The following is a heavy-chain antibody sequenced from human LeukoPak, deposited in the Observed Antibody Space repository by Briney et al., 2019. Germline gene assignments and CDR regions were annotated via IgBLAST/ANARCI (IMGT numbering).Heavy chain of an antibody. CDR2: TRNKANSYTT. CDR1: EFTFSDHY. CDR3: ARWDSAATGYY. D-gene: IGHD3-9*01. V-gene: IGHV3-72*01. Sequence: PGGSLRLSCAATEFTFSDHYMDWVRQAPGKGREGIGRTRNKANSYTTEYAASVKGRFTISRDDSKNSLYLQMNSLKTEDTAVYYCARWDSAATGYYWGQGTLVTVSS. J-gene: IGHJ4*02.